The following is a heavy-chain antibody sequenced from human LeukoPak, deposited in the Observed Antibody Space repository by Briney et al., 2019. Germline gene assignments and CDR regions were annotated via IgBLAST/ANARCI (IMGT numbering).Heavy chain of an antibody. CDR3: ARGQQLVLGGDWFDP. CDR2: IYYSGST. J-gene: IGHJ5*02. CDR1: GGSISSYY. Sequence: SETLSLTCTVSGGSISSYYWNWIRQPPGKGLEWIGYIYYSGSTNYNPSLKSRVTISVDTSKNQFSLKLSSVTAADTAMYYCARGQQLVLGGDWFDPWGQGTLVTVSS. D-gene: IGHD6-13*01. V-gene: IGHV4-59*01.